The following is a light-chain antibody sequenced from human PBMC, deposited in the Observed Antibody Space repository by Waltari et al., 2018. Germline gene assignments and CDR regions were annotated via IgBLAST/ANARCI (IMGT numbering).Light chain of an antibody. J-gene: IGKJ4*01. CDR2: KAS. V-gene: IGKV1-5*03. CDR1: QSISTW. CDR3: QQTYSIPLT. Sequence: DIQMTQSPSTLSASVGDRVTITCRASQSISTWLAWYQQKPGKAPILLIYKASTLESGVPSRFSGSGSGTEFTLTISSLQPEDFATYYCQQTYSIPLTFGGGTKVEIK.